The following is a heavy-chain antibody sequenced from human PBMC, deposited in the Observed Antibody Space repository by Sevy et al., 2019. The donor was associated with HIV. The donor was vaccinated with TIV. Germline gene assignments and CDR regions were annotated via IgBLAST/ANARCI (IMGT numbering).Heavy chain of an antibody. V-gene: IGHV4-39*01. CDR3: ARRRVEDYYGSGTPPLVNGPFDI. CDR1: GGSISSSDNY. Sequence: SETLSLTCTVSGGSISSSDNYWGWIRQPPGKGLDWIASSYYSGSTYYNPSLKSRVTISVDTSKNHFSLKLRSVTAAETAVYYCARRRVEDYYGSGTPPLVNGPFDIWGQGTMVTVSS. D-gene: IGHD3-10*01. J-gene: IGHJ3*02. CDR2: SYYSGST.